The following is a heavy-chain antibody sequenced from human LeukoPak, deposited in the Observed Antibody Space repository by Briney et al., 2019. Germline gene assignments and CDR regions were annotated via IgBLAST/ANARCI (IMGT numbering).Heavy chain of an antibody. D-gene: IGHD3-10*01. Sequence: GGSLRLSCAASGLTVNSNYMSWVRQAPGKGLEWVSAISGSGGSTYYADSVKGRFTISRDNSKNTLYPQMNSLRAEDTAVYYCAKGRMGRSYYFDYWGQGTLVTVSS. CDR3: AKGRMGRSYYFDY. CDR1: GLTVNSNY. V-gene: IGHV3-23*01. CDR2: ISGSGGST. J-gene: IGHJ4*02.